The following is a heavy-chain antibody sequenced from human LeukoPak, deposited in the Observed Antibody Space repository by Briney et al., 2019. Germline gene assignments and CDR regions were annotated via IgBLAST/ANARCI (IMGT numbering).Heavy chain of an antibody. CDR3: AGHHQAYSRTY. V-gene: IGHV3-30*02. D-gene: IGHD6-13*01. CDR2: IRYEGNEK. J-gene: IGHJ4*02. CDR1: GFTFTYYG. Sequence: HPGGSLRLSCAASGFTFTYYGMHWVRQAPGKGPEWVAFIRYEGNEKYYADSVKGRFTISRDNSKNTLYLEMNSLRAEDTAVYYCAGHHQAYSRTYWGQGTLVTVSS.